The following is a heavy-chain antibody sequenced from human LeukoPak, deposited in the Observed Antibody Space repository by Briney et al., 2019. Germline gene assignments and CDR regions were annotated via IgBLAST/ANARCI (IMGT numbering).Heavy chain of an antibody. J-gene: IGHJ3*02. CDR2: IYSGGNT. V-gene: IGHV3-53*01. CDR3: ARDRRALDAFDI. Sequence: GGSLRLSCAASGFTFSSYWMHWVRQAPGKGLEWVSVIYSGGNTYYADSVKGRFTISRDNSKNTLYLQMNSLRAEDTAVYYCARDRRALDAFDIWGQGTMVTVSS. D-gene: IGHD3-3*02. CDR1: GFTFSSYW.